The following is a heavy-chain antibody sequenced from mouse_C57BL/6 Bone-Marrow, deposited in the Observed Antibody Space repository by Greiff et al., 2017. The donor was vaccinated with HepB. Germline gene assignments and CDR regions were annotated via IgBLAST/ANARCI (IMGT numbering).Heavy chain of an antibody. J-gene: IGHJ2*01. CDR3: ARDGIYYPFDY. D-gene: IGHD2-1*01. CDR1: GFTFSDFY. CDR2: SRNKANDYTT. Sequence: EVKLVDSGGGLVQSGRSLRLSCATSGFTFSDFYMEWVRQAPGKGLEWIAASRNKANDYTTEYSASVKGRFIVSRDTSQSILYLQMNALRAEDTAIYYCARDGIYYPFDYWGQGTTLTVS. V-gene: IGHV7-1*01.